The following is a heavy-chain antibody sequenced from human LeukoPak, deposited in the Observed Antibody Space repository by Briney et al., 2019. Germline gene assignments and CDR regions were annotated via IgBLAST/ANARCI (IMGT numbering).Heavy chain of an antibody. V-gene: IGHV4-34*01. CDR3: ARGRIQNWNDAYYYGMDV. D-gene: IGHD1-1*01. CDR2: INHSGST. J-gene: IGHJ6*02. Sequence: PSETLSLTCAVYGGSFSGYYWSWIRQPPGKGLEWIGEINHSGSTNYNPSLKSRVTISVDTSKNQFSLKLSSVTAADTAVYYCARGRIQNWNDAYYYGMDVWGQGTTVTVSS. CDR1: GGSFSGYY.